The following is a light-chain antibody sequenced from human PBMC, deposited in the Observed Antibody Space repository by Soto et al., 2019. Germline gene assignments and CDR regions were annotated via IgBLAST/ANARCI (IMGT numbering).Light chain of an antibody. V-gene: IGLV1-44*01. CDR1: SSNIGSNN. Sequence: QSVLTQPPSASGTPGQRVTISCSGSSSNIGSNNVNWYQHLPGAAPKLLIYSSNQRPSGVPDRFSGSKSGTSASLAITGLQSEDEADYYCAAWDDSLNGVVFGGGTKLTVL. CDR3: AAWDDSLNGVV. J-gene: IGLJ2*01. CDR2: SSN.